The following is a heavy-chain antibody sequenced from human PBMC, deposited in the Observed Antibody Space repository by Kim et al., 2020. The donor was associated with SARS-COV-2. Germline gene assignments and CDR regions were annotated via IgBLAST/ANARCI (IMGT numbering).Heavy chain of an antibody. CDR1: GYTFTGYY. J-gene: IGHJ4*02. CDR3: ARAPLYSGYDYGFDY. V-gene: IGHV1-2*02. D-gene: IGHD5-12*01. CDR2: INPNSGGT. Sequence: ASVKVSCKASGYTFTGYYMHWVRQAPGQGLEWMGWINPNSGGTNYAQKFQGRVTMTRDTSISTAYMELSRLRSDDTAVYYCARAPLYSGYDYGFDYWGQGTLVTVSS.